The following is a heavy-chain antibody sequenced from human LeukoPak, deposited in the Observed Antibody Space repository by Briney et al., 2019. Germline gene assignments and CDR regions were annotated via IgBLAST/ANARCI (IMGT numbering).Heavy chain of an antibody. D-gene: IGHD4-17*01. CDR2: INPYSGDT. Sequence: ASVKVSCKASGYTFTGYYMHWVRRAPGQGHEWMGWINPYSGDTNYAQRFQGRVTMTRDTSISTAYMELSRLRSDDTAVYYCAREGDYGDYASDCWGQGTLVTVSS. J-gene: IGHJ4*02. CDR1: GYTFTGYY. CDR3: AREGDYGDYASDC. V-gene: IGHV1-2*02.